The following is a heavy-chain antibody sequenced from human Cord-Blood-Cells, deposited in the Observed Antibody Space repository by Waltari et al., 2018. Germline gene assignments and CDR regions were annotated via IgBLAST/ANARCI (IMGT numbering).Heavy chain of an antibody. CDR2: IRDDGSNK. CDR3: AVTTDAFDI. J-gene: IGHJ3*02. V-gene: IGHV3-30*02. Sequence: QVQLVESGGGVVQPGGSLRLSCAASGFTFSSYGMHWVRQAPGKGLEWVAFIRDDGSNKYYADSVKGRFTISRDNSKNTLYLQMNSLRAEDTAVYYCAVTTDAFDIWGQGTMVTVSS. D-gene: IGHD4-17*01. CDR1: GFTFSSYG.